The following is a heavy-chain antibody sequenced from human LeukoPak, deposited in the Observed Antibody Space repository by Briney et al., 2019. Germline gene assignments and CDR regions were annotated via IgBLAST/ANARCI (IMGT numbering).Heavy chain of an antibody. CDR3: ARSDGSGPHWYFDL. CDR2: IYYSGST. Sequence: SETLSLTCTVSGGSISSYYWSWIRQPPGKGLEWIGYIYYSGSTNYNPSLKSRVTISVDTSKNQFSPKLSSVTAADTAVYYCARSDGSGPHWYFDLWGRGTLVTVSS. V-gene: IGHV4-59*01. J-gene: IGHJ2*01. D-gene: IGHD3-10*01. CDR1: GGSISSYY.